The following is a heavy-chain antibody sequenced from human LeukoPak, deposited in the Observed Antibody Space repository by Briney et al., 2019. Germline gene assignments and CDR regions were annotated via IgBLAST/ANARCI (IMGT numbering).Heavy chain of an antibody. V-gene: IGHV1-69*01. CDR3: ARNRPTKPNARHRDILTGYYLYYYYGMDV. D-gene: IGHD3-9*01. CDR1: GGTFSSYA. J-gene: IGHJ6*02. Sequence: SVKVSCKASGGTFSSYAISWVRQAPGQGLEWMGGIIPTFGRANYAQKFQGRVTITADESTSTAYMELSSLRSEDTAVYYCARNRPTKPNARHRDILTGYYLYYYYGMDVWGQGTTVTVSS. CDR2: IIPTFGRA.